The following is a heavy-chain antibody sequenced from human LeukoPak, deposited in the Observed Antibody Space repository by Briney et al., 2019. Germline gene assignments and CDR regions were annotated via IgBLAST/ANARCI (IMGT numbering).Heavy chain of an antibody. J-gene: IGHJ4*02. CDR1: GFTVSSNS. V-gene: IGHV3-53*01. D-gene: IGHD3-3*01. CDR3: GRDWELRFHQGGFDY. Sequence: PGGSLRLSCTVSGFTVSSNSMSWVRQAPGKGLEWVSFIYSDNTHYSDSVKGRFTISRDNSKNTLYLQMNSLRAEDTAVYYCGRDWELRFHQGGFDYWGQGTLVTVSS. CDR2: IYSDNT.